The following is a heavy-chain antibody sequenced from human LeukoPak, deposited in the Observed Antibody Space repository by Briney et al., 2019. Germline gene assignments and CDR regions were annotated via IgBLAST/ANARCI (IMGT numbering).Heavy chain of an antibody. Sequence: PGGSLRLSCAASGFSFSSYWISWVRQAPGKGVEWVANIKEDGSEKYYVDSVKGRFTISRDNVKNSLYLQMNSVRAEDTAVYYCARDRGWLQFHYWGQGPLDTVSS. D-gene: IGHD5-24*01. CDR3: ARDRGWLQFHY. J-gene: IGHJ4*02. CDR2: IKEDGSEK. V-gene: IGHV3-7*01. CDR1: GFSFSSYW.